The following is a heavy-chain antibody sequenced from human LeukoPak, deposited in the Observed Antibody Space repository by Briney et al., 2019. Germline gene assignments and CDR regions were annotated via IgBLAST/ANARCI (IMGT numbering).Heavy chain of an antibody. CDR3: ARRGTSSSWAHFDY. D-gene: IGHD6-13*01. V-gene: IGHV3-7*03. J-gene: IGHJ4*02. CDR1: GFTFSSYE. CDR2: IKQDGSEK. Sequence: GGSLRLSCAASGFTFSSYEMNWVRQAPGKGLEWVAKIKQDGSEKYYVDSVKGRFTISRDNAKNSLYLQMNSLGAEDTAVYYCARRGTSSSWAHFDYWGQGTLVTVSS.